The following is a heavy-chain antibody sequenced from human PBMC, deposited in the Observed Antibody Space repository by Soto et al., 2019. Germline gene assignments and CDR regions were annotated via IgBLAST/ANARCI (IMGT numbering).Heavy chain of an antibody. V-gene: IGHV1-69*01. D-gene: IGHD2-2*01. J-gene: IGHJ6*02. CDR1: GGTFGSYA. CDR3: ARSQGSSTSLEIFYYYYYGMDV. Sequence: QVQLVQSGAEVKKPGSSVKVSCKASGGTFGSYAISWVRQAPGQGLEWMGGIIPIPGTANYAQKFQGRVKIAADESTSTASMELSRLRSEDTAVYYCARSQGSSTSLEIFYYYYYGMDVWGQGTTVNVSS. CDR2: IIPIPGTA.